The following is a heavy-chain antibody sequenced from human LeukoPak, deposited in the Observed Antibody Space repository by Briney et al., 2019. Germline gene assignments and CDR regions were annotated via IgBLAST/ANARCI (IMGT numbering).Heavy chain of an antibody. Sequence: PSETLSLTCTGSGCSINNYYWSSIRQPPGKGLEWIGYIYYSGSTNYNPCLNSRGTISVDTSKNQFSLKLSSVTAADTALYYCARDPWRRLDYWGQGTLVTVSS. CDR1: GCSINNYY. V-gene: IGHV4-59*01. D-gene: IGHD3-3*01. J-gene: IGHJ4*02. CDR2: IYYSGST. CDR3: ARDPWRRLDY.